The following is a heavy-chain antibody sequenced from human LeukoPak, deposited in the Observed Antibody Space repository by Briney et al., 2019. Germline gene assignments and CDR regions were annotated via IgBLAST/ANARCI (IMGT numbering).Heavy chain of an antibody. J-gene: IGHJ4*02. D-gene: IGHD2-2*01. CDR2: ISSDGRNT. V-gene: IGHV3-74*01. CDR1: GFTFSTSW. CDR3: ARAQARRWGVVHDY. Sequence: GGSLRLSCAASGFTFSTSWMHWVRQVPGRGLVWVSRISSDGRNTIYADSVKGRFTISRDNAENTLYLQMNSLRAEDTAVYYCARAQARRWGVVHDYWGQGTLVTVSS.